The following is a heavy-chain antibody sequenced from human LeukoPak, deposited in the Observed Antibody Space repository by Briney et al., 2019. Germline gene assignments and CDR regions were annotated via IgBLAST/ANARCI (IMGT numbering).Heavy chain of an antibody. CDR1: GFTFSNTW. CDR3: TTGGSVIVAGTRAFDI. V-gene: IGHV3-15*07. Sequence: GGSLRLSCAASGFTFSNTWMNWVRQAPGKGLEWVGRIKSGIDGGATDYAAPVQDRFTISRDDSQATLYLQMSSLKTEDTAVYYCTTGGSVIVAGTRAFDIWGQGTMVTVSS. CDR2: IKSGIDGGAT. D-gene: IGHD5-12*01. J-gene: IGHJ3*02.